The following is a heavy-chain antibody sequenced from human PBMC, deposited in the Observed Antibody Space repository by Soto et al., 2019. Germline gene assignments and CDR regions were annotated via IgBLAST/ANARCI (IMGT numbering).Heavy chain of an antibody. J-gene: IGHJ4*02. CDR1: GFTFSSFG. CDR2: ISYDGSNK. D-gene: IGHD3-10*01. CDR3: AKVMGVRGVTSGADY. Sequence: QVQLVDSGGGVVQPGRSLRLSCAASGFTFSSFGMHWVRQAPAKGLEWVAVISYDGSNKYYADSVKGRFTISRDNSKNTLYLQMKSLRAEDTDVYYCAKVMGVRGVTSGADYWGQGTLVIVSS. V-gene: IGHV3-30*18.